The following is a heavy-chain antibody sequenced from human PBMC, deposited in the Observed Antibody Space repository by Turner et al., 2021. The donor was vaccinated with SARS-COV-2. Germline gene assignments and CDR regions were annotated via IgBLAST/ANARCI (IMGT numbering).Heavy chain of an antibody. CDR1: GGSISSSSYY. Sequence: QLQLQETGPGLVKPSGTLSLTCTISGGSISSSSYYWGWIRQPPGKGLEWIGSVYYNGDTYYNPSLKSRVTISEDTSKNQFYLKLSSVTAADTAVYYGARQHALLWFGDRNWFDPWGQGTLGTVSS. V-gene: IGHV4-39*01. J-gene: IGHJ5*02. CDR3: ARQHALLWFGDRNWFDP. D-gene: IGHD3-10*01. CDR2: VYYNGDT.